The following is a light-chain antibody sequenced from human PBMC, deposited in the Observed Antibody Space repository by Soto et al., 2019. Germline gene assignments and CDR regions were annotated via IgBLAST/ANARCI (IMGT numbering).Light chain of an antibody. V-gene: IGKV1-5*03. CDR1: ENINKY. CDR3: QQYNSYST. J-gene: IGKJ1*01. CDR2: TAS. Sequence: DIQMTQSPSTLSASIGDTVTITCRASENINKYLAWYQQRPGKAPKLLMYTASNLESGVPSRFSGSGSGTEFTLTISSLQPDDFATYYCQQYNSYSTFGQGTKVDIK.